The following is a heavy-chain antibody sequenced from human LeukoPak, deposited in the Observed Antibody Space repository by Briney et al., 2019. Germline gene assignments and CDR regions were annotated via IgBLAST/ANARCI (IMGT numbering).Heavy chain of an antibody. V-gene: IGHV4-34*01. CDR1: GGSFSGYY. CDR2: INHSGST. Sequence: SETLSLTCAVYGGSFSGYYWSWIRQPPGKGLEWIGEINHSGSTNYNPSLKSRVTISVDTSKNQFSLKLSSVTAADTAVYCCAREPLREGAFGIWGQGTMVTVSS. D-gene: IGHD5-24*01. CDR3: AREPLREGAFGI. J-gene: IGHJ3*02.